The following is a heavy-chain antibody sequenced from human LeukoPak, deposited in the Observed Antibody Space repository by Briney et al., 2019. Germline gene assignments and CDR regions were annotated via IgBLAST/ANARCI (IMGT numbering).Heavy chain of an antibody. D-gene: IGHD3-10*01. CDR2: ISGNTSYI. J-gene: IGHJ5*02. V-gene: IGHV3-21*01. CDR3: AREEMGGTTRSGTLT. Sequence: GGSLRLSCVASGFTLFSYSINWVRQAPGKGLEWVSSISGNTSYIYYADSVKGRFTISRDNAENSLYLQMNSLRAEDTAVYYCAREEMGGTTRSGTLTWGQGTLVTVSS. CDR1: GFTLFSYS.